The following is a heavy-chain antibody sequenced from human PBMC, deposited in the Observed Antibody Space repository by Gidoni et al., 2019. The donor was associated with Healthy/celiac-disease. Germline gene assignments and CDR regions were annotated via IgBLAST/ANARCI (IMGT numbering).Heavy chain of an antibody. CDR1: GFTFSSYE. D-gene: IGHD5-12*01. V-gene: IGHV3-48*03. J-gene: IGHJ6*02. CDR2: ISSSGSTI. CDR3: ARVGGYDGYYGMDV. Sequence: EVQLVESGGGLVQPGGSLRLSCAASGFTFSSYEMNWVRQAPGKGLEWVSYISSSGSTIYYADSVKGRFTISRDNAKNSRYLKMNRLRAEDTAVYYCARVGGYDGYYGMDVWGQGTTVTVSS.